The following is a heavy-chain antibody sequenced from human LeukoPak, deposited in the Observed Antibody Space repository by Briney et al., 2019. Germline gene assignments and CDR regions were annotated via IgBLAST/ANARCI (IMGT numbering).Heavy chain of an antibody. D-gene: IGHD4-17*01. Sequence: PSETLSLTCTVSGGSISSSSYSWGWIRQPPGKGLEWIGSIYYSGSTNYNPSLKSRVTISVDTSKNQFSLKLSSVTAADTAVYYCARHEYGPNWFDPWGQGTLVTVSS. J-gene: IGHJ5*02. CDR1: GGSISSSSYS. CDR2: IYYSGST. V-gene: IGHV4-39*01. CDR3: ARHEYGPNWFDP.